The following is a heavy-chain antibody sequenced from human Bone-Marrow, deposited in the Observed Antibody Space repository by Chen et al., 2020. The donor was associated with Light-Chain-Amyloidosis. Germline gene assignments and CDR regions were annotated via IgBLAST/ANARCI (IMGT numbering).Heavy chain of an antibody. J-gene: IGHJ2*01. V-gene: IGHV4-59*01. D-gene: IGHD3-9*01. CDR3: ARGYFDWTPIRYFDL. CDR2: IYYSGGT. CDR1: GGPMSGYY. Sequence: QVQLQESGPGLVKPSETLSLTCTVSGGPMSGYYWSWIRQPPGKGLEWIGYIYYSGGTNYNPSLKSPVTISVDTSKNQFSLRLYSVTAADTALYYCARGYFDWTPIRYFDLWGRGALVTVSS.